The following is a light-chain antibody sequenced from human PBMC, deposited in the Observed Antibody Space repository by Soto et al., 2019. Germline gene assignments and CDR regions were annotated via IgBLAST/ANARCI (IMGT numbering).Light chain of an antibody. V-gene: IGKV1-39*01. CDR2: DAS. Sequence: DIQMTQSPASLSASVGDRVTITCRASQAINKNLNWYRHKLGKAPELLIYDASDSQAGVPSRFSGSGSGADFTLIINGLQPEDFATYYCQQSYNSPYTFGQGTKLEI. CDR1: QAINKN. CDR3: QQSYNSPYT. J-gene: IGKJ2*01.